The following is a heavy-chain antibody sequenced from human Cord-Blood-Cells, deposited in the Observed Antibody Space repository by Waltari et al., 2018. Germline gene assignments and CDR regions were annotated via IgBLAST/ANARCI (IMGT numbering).Heavy chain of an antibody. V-gene: IGHV3-30-3*01. J-gene: IGHJ4*02. CDR1: GFTFSSYA. Sequence: QVQLVESGGGVVQPGGSLRLSGAASGFTFSSYAMHCVCQAPGKGLEWVAVISYDGSNKYYADSVKGRFTISRDNSKNTLYLQMNSLRAEDTAVYYCARGSDTAMDFDYWGQGTLVTVSS. CDR3: ARGSDTAMDFDY. D-gene: IGHD5-18*01. CDR2: ISYDGSNK.